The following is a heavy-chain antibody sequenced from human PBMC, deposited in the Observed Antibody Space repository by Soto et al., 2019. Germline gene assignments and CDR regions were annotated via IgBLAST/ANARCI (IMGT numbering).Heavy chain of an antibody. CDR2: ISYDGSNK. CDR1: GFTFSSYG. D-gene: IGHD5-18*01. Sequence: PGGSLRLSCAASGFTFSSYGMHWVRQAPGKGLEWVAVISYDGSNKYYADSVKGRFTISRDNSKNTLYLQMNSLRSDDTAVYYCARTIQHPNYYYYMDVWGKGTTVTVSS. V-gene: IGHV3-30*03. J-gene: IGHJ6*03. CDR3: ARTIQHPNYYYYMDV.